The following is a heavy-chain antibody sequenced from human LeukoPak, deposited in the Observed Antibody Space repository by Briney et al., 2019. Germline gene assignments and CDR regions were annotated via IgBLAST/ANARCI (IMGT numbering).Heavy chain of an antibody. D-gene: IGHD6-19*01. CDR3: ARAGWLVTSYYHYMDV. Sequence: PGGSLRLSCAASGFTFSSYEMNWVRQAPGKGLEWVSYISSSGSTIYYADSVKGRFTISRDNAKNTLYLQMNSLRAEDTAVYYCARAGWLVTSYYHYMDVWGKGTTVTVSS. J-gene: IGHJ6*03. CDR1: GFTFSSYE. CDR2: ISSSGSTI. V-gene: IGHV3-48*03.